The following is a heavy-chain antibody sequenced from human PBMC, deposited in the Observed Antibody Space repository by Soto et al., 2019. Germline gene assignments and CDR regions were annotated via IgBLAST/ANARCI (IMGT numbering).Heavy chain of an antibody. Sequence: QLQLQESGSGLVKPSQTLSLTCAVSGGSISSGGYSWSWIRQPPGKGLEWIGYIYHSGSTYYNPSLKSPVTISLDTSNKQLSPQLSSLSVADTDVYYWDRVPAYWGQGTLVTVSS. V-gene: IGHV4-30-2*01. CDR2: IYHSGST. CDR3: DRVPAY. CDR1: GGSISSGGYS. J-gene: IGHJ4*02.